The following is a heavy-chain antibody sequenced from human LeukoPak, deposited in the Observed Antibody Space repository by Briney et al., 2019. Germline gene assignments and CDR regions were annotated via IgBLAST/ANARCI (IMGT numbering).Heavy chain of an antibody. J-gene: IGHJ4*02. CDR2: IYYSGGT. V-gene: IGHV4-39*01. Sequence: SETLSLTCTVSSGSISSSSYYWGWIRQPPGKGLEWIANIYYSGGTYYYPSLKSRVTISVDTSKKQFSLKLSSVTAADTAVFYCARFNPAAGSFCFDYWGQGTLVTVSS. D-gene: IGHD6-13*01. CDR3: ARFNPAAGSFCFDY. CDR1: SGSISSSSYY.